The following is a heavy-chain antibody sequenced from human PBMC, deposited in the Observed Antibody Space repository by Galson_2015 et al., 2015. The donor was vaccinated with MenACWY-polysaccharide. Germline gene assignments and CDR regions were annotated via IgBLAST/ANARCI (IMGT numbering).Heavy chain of an antibody. V-gene: IGHV3-53*01. CDR2: IYTGGGT. CDR3: ARGLYSSGGGF. CDR1: GFTVSNFY. D-gene: IGHD6-19*01. Sequence: SLRLSCAAPGFTVSNFYMSWVRQAPGKGLEWVSLIYTGGGTHYADSVKGRFTISGDNSKNTVYLQMNSLRVEDTAVYYCARGLYSSGGGFWGQGTLVTVSS. J-gene: IGHJ1*01.